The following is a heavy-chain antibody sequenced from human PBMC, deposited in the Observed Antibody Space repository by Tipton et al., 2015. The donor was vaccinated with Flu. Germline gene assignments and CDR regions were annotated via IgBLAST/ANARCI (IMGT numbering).Heavy chain of an antibody. V-gene: IGHV4-39*07. CDR1: GGSISSSSYY. Sequence: TLSLTCTVSGGSISSSSYYWGWIRQPPGKGLEWIGSIYYSGSTYYNPSLKSRVTISVDTSKNQFSLKLSSVTAADTAVYYCARDFLYYGGNSAYYWGQGTLVVVSS. J-gene: IGHJ4*01. CDR3: ARDFLYYGGNSAYY. CDR2: IYYSGST. D-gene: IGHD4-23*01.